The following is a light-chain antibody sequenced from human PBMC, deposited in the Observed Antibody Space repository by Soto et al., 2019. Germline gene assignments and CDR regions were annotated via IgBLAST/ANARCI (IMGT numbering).Light chain of an antibody. CDR2: DAS. J-gene: IGKJ2*01. Sequence: DIQMTQSPSTLSVSVGDRVTITCRASQSISSWLAWYQQKPGKAPKLLIYDASSLESGVPSRFSGSGSGTEFTLTISSLQPDDFATYYCQQYNSYSYTVGQGTKLEIK. CDR1: QSISSW. CDR3: QQYNSYSYT. V-gene: IGKV1-5*01.